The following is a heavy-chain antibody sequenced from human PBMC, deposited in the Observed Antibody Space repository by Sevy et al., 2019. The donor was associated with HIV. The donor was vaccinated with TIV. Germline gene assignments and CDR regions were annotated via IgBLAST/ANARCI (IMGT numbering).Heavy chain of an antibody. CDR2: ISGSGGST. CDR3: AKGCYSGGDCYFDS. Sequence: GESLKISCAASGFTFSNYAMTWVRQAPGRGLEWLSVISGSGGSTYSADSVKGRFAISRDNSKNTLYLQMSSLRAADTAVYFCAKGCYSGGDCYFDSWGQGTLVTVSS. V-gene: IGHV3-23*01. D-gene: IGHD2-21*02. CDR1: GFTFSNYA. J-gene: IGHJ4*02.